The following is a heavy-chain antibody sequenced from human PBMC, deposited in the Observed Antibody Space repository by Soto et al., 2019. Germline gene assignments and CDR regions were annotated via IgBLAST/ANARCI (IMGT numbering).Heavy chain of an antibody. CDR2: INPSSGGP. J-gene: IGHJ4*02. Sequence: QVQLVQSGAEVKEPGASVKVSGKTSGYMFTAYYIHWVRQAPGQGLEWMGYINPSSGGPISAQKFKARVTLSRDTSTGTGYMKLSNMRAGDKAMYYCTRDSPRQDNVKTREDYWAQETLVSVSS. V-gene: IGHV1-2*02. CDR1: GYMFTAYY. CDR3: TRDSPRQDNVKTREDY. D-gene: IGHD2-15*01.